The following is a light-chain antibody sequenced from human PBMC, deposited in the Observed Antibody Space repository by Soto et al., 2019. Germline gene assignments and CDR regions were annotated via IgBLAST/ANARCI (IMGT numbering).Light chain of an antibody. Sequence: DIQMTQSPSSLSSSLGDRVTITCRASQSISSYLNWYQQKPGKAPKLLIYAASSLQSGLPSRFSGSGSGTDSPITISIQPDEDSVTYCWQRSYSTPQTFGQGTKVEIK. CDR3: QRSYSTPQT. J-gene: IGKJ1*01. CDR1: QSISSY. CDR2: AAS. V-gene: IGKV1-39*01.